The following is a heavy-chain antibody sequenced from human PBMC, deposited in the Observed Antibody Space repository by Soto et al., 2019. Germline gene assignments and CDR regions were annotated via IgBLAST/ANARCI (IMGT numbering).Heavy chain of an antibody. CDR3: ARGRGLDY. Sequence: SETLSLTCAVYGGSFSGYYWSWIRQPPGKGLEWIGEINHSGSTNYNPSLKSRVTISVDTSKNQFSLKLSSVTAADTAVYYCARGRGLDYWGQGTLVTVSS. J-gene: IGHJ4*02. CDR2: INHSGST. CDR1: GGSFSGYY. V-gene: IGHV4-34*01.